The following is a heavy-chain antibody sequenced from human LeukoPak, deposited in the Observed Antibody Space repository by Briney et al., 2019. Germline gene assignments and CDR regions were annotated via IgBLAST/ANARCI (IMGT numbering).Heavy chain of an antibody. Sequence: ASVKVSCKASGYTFTSYYMHWVRQAPGQGLEWMGIINPSGGSTSYAQKFQGRVTMTRDMSTSTVYMELSSLRSEDTAVYYCARDSGRTYYYGSGSQRPDYYYYYYMDVWGKGTTVTISS. V-gene: IGHV1-46*01. J-gene: IGHJ6*03. CDR1: GYTFTSYY. CDR2: INPSGGST. D-gene: IGHD3-10*01. CDR3: ARDSGRTYYYGSGSQRPDYYYYYYMDV.